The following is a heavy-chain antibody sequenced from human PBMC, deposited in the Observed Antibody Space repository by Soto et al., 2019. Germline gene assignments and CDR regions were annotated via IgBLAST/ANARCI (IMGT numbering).Heavy chain of an antibody. J-gene: IGHJ4*02. V-gene: IGHV1-46*01. D-gene: IGHD1-26*01. CDR1: GYTLSDAN. CDR2: FNQRADTT. CDR3: VRDLRVGGDY. Sequence: QVQLVQSGAEVKKPGASVKVSCKASGYTLSDANINWVRQAPGQGPEWMGIFNQRADTTNYAQKFQGRVTMTRETSARTVYMELSSLRSEDTAVYYCVRDLRVGGDYWGQGTLVTVSS.